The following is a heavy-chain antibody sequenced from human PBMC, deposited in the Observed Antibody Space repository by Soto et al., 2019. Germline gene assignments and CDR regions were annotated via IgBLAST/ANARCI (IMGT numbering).Heavy chain of an antibody. CDR1: GASITTYH. CDR3: ARDLKEYCSDGKCNWFDP. J-gene: IGHJ5*02. D-gene: IGHD2-15*01. CDR2: ISYSGST. Sequence: SETLSLTCTVSGASITTYHWSWIRQPPGKGLEWIGYISYSGSTDYNPSLKSRVTISFDASKNQISLQVRSATAADAAVYYCARDLKEYCSDGKCNWFDPWGQGTLVT. V-gene: IGHV4-59*01.